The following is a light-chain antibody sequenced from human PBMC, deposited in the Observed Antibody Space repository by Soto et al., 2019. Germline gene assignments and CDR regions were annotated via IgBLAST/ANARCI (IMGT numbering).Light chain of an antibody. CDR3: QQRSNWPIT. CDR1: QSVSSY. Sequence: EIVLTQSPATLSLSPGERATLSCRTSQSVSSYFAWYQQKPGRAPRLLIYDASNRATGIPARFIGSGSGTDFTLTISSLETEDFEVYYCQQRSNWPITFGQGTRLEIK. CDR2: DAS. J-gene: IGKJ5*01. V-gene: IGKV3-11*01.